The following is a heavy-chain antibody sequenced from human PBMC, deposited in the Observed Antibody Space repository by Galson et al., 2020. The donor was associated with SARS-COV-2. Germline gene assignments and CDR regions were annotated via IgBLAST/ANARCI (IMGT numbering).Heavy chain of an antibody. CDR2: IYWDDDK. D-gene: IGHD3-10*01. Sequence: SGPTLVKPTQTLTLTCTFSGFSLSTSGVGVGWIRQPPGKALEWLALIYWDDDKRYSPSLKSRLTITKDTSKNQVVLTMTNMDPVDTATYYCAHSGVLWFGELQSGFDYWGQGTLVTVSS. CDR3: AHSGVLWFGELQSGFDY. J-gene: IGHJ4*02. V-gene: IGHV2-5*02. CDR1: GFSLSTSGVG.